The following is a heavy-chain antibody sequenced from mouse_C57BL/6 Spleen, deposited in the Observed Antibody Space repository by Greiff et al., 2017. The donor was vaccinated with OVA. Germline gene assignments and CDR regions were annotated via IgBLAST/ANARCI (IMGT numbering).Heavy chain of an antibody. D-gene: IGHD2-1*01. CDR3: ARRDYYGNYGFAY. Sequence: QVQLQQSGPELVKPGASVKISCKASGYAFSSSWMNWVKQRPGKGLEWIGRIYPGDGDTNYNGKFKGKATLTADKSSSTAYMQLSSLTSEDSAVYFCARRDYYGNYGFAYWGQGTLVTVSA. CDR1: GYAFSSSW. J-gene: IGHJ3*01. V-gene: IGHV1-82*01. CDR2: IYPGDGDT.